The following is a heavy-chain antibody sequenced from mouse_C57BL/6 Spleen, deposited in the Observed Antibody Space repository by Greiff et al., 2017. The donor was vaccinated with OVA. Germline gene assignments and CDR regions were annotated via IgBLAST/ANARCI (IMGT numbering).Heavy chain of an antibody. V-gene: IGHV5-16*01. J-gene: IGHJ3*01. CDR1: GFTFSDYY. CDR3: ATSWDSWFAY. CDR2: INYDGSST. Sequence: EVKLMESEGGLVQPGSSMKLSCTASGFTFSDYYMAWVRQVPEKGLEWVANINYDGSSTYYLDSLKSRFIISRDNAKNILYLQMSSLKSEDTATYYCATSWDSWFAYWGQGTLVTVSA. D-gene: IGHD4-1*01.